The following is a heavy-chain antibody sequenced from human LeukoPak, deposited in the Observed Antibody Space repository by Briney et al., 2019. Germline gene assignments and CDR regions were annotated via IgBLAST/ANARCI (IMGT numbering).Heavy chain of an antibody. V-gene: IGHV1-2*02. CDR3: ARAHYYDGTVYYAYFGY. CDR1: GYTFTGYY. Sequence: ASVKVSCKASGYTFTGYYMHWVRQAPGQGLEWMGWINPNSGGTNYAQKFQGRVTMTRDTSISTAYMDLGRLRSDDTAVYYCARAHYYDGTVYYAYFGYWGQGTLVTVSS. D-gene: IGHD3-22*01. J-gene: IGHJ4*02. CDR2: INPNSGGT.